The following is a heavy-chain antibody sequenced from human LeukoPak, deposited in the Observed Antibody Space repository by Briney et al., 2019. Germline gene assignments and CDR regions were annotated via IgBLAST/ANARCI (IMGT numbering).Heavy chain of an antibody. D-gene: IGHD5-24*01. V-gene: IGHV4-59*01. CDR1: GASISNYY. CDR2: IYFSGST. CDR3: ARDDGYNLY. J-gene: IGHJ4*02. Sequence: SETLSLTCTVSGASISNYYWNWIRQPPGKGLEWIGYIYFSGSTNYNPSLKSRVTMSVDTSKKQFSLNMSSVTTADTAVYYCARDDGYNLYWGQGTLVTVSS.